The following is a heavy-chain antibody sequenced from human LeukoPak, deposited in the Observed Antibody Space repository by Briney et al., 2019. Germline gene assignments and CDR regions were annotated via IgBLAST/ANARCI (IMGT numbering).Heavy chain of an antibody. J-gene: IGHJ4*02. D-gene: IGHD6-13*01. V-gene: IGHV3-9*01. CDR1: GFTFDDYA. Sequence: GRSLRLSCAASGFTFDDYAMHWVRQAPGKGLEWVSGISWNSGSIGYADSVKGRFTISRDNAKNSLYLQMNSLRAEDTALYYCVLTAGNGYWGQGTLVTVSS. CDR2: ISWNSGSI. CDR3: VLTAGNGY.